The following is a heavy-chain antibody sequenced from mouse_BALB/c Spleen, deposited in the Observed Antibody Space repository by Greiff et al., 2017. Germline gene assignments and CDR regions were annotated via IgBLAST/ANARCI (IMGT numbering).Heavy chain of an antibody. D-gene: IGHD1-2*01. CDR2: IDPANGNT. Sequence: VQLQQSGAELVKPGASVKLSCTASGFNIKATYMHWVKQRPEQGLEWIGRIDPANGNTKYDPKFQGKATITADKSSNTAYLQLSSLTSEDTAVYYCARSATYYFDYWGQGTTLTVSS. J-gene: IGHJ2*01. CDR3: ARSATYYFDY. V-gene: IGHV14-3*02. CDR1: GFNIKATY.